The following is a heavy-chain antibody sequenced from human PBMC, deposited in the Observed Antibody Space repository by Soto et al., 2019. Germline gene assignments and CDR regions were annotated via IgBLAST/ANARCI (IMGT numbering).Heavy chain of an antibody. Sequence: PXESLKISLEGCVYTFNDYLVGWVRQMPGRGLEWMGIMYPGDSDTRYSPSLQGQVTISADKSISTAYLQWSRLKASDTAMYYCARAPHGRNGYNRFDYWGQGTLVTVSS. V-gene: IGHV5-51*01. D-gene: IGHD5-12*01. CDR2: MYPGDSDT. CDR3: ARAPHGRNGYNRFDY. CDR1: VYTFNDYL. J-gene: IGHJ4*02.